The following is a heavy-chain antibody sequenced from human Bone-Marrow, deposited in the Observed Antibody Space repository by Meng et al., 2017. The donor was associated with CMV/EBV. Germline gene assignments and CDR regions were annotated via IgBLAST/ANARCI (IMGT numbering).Heavy chain of an antibody. Sequence: GESLKISCVVSGFTLSNYWMHWVRQAPGKGLVWVSRISLDGSSTNYADSVKGRFTISRDNAKNTVYLQMKSLRVEDTAVYYCAKDGSIVVVPAAPGEYFDDWGQGTLVTVSS. CDR3: AKDGSIVVVPAAPGEYFDD. CDR2: ISLDGSST. V-gene: IGHV3-74*01. D-gene: IGHD2-2*01. CDR1: GFTLSNYW. J-gene: IGHJ4*02.